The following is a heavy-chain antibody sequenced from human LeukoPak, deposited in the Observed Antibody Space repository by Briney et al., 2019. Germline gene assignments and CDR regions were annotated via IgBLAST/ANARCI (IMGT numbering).Heavy chain of an antibody. CDR1: GGSISSYY. Sequence: SETRSLTCTVSGGSISSYYWSWIRQPPGKGLEWIGYIYYSGSTNYNPSLKSRVTISVDTSKNQFSLKPSSVTAADTAVYYCARTRRGRPHDAFDIWGQGTMVTVSS. CDR3: ARTRRGRPHDAFDI. V-gene: IGHV4-59*12. CDR2: IYYSGST. D-gene: IGHD3-10*01. J-gene: IGHJ3*02.